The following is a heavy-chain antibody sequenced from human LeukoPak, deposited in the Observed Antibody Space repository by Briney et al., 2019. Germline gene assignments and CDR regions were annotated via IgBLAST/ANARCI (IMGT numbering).Heavy chain of an antibody. CDR2: INHSGST. J-gene: IGHJ4*02. CDR1: GGSFSGYY. CDR3: ARRIRGYSGYDPPARYFDY. D-gene: IGHD5-12*01. V-gene: IGHV4-34*01. Sequence: PSETLSLTCAVYGGSFSGYYWSWIRQPPGKGLEWIGEINHSGSTNYNPSLKSRVTISVDTSKNQFSLKLSSVTAADTAVYYCARRIRGYSGYDPPARYFDYWGQGTLVTVSS.